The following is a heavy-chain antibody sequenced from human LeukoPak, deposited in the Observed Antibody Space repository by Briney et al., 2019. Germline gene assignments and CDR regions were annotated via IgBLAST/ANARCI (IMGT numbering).Heavy chain of an antibody. V-gene: IGHV3-66*02. Sequence: GGSLRLFCAASGFPVRSNYMRWVRQAPGKGLEWVSVIYSGGSTYYADYVQGRFTISRDNSKNTLYLQMNSLRAEDTAVYYCARDDRYSDYWGQGTLVSVSS. CDR1: GFPVRSNY. CDR2: IYSGGST. D-gene: IGHD2-21*02. J-gene: IGHJ4*02. CDR3: ARDDRYSDY.